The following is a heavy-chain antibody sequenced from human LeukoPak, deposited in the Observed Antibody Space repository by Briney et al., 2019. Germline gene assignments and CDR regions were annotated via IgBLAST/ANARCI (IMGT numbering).Heavy chain of an antibody. V-gene: IGHV3-21*01. J-gene: IGHJ4*02. Sequence: GGSLRLSCAASGFTFSSYSMNWVRQAPGKGLEWVSSISSGSSYIYYADSVKGRFTISRENAKNSLYLQMDSLRAEDTAVYYCARLTGNYGDYWGQGTLVTASS. CDR2: ISSGSSYI. CDR1: GFTFSSYS. D-gene: IGHD3-10*01. CDR3: ARLTGNYGDY.